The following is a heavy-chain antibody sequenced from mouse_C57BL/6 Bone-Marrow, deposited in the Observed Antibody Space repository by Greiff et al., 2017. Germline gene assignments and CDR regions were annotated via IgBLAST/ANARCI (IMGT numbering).Heavy chain of an antibody. D-gene: IGHD1-1*02. J-gene: IGHJ2*01. CDR2: INPSTGGT. V-gene: IGHV1-42*01. CDR3: AREGSYDFDY. CDR1: GYSFTGYY. Sequence: EVKLQQSGPELVKPGASVKISCKASGYSFTGYYMNWVKQSPEKSLEWIGEINPSTGGTTYNQKFKAKATLTVDKSSSTAYMQLKSLTSEDSAVYYCAREGSYDFDYWGQGTTLTVSS.